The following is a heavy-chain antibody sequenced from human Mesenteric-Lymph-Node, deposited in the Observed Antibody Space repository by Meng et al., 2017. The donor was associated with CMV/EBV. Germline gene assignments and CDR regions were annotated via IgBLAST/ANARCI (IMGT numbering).Heavy chain of an antibody. D-gene: IGHD2-2*01. CDR2: IRHDERSK. V-gene: IGHV3-30*02. CDR3: ASLDTLVVPAEDAFDI. Sequence: GGSLRLSCTASGFTFSNYGIHWVRLAPGKGLEWVAFIRHDERSKLYADAVKGRFTISRDNSENTLYLQMNSLRAEDTAVYYCASLDTLVVPAEDAFDIWGQGTMVTVSS. CDR1: GFTFSNYG. J-gene: IGHJ3*02.